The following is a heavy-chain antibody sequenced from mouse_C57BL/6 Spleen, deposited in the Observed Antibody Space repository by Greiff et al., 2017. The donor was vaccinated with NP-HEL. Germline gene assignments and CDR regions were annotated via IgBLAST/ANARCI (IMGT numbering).Heavy chain of an antibody. J-gene: IGHJ3*01. V-gene: IGHV5-17*01. CDR2: ISSGSSTI. CDR1: GFTFSDYG. CDR3: ARRRSGTWFAY. Sequence: EVMLVESGGGLVKPGGSLKLSCAASGFTFSDYGMHWVRQAPEKGLEWVAYISSGSSTIYYADTVKGRFTISRDNAKNTLFLQMTSLRSADTAMYYCARRRSGTWFAYWGQGTLVTVSA.